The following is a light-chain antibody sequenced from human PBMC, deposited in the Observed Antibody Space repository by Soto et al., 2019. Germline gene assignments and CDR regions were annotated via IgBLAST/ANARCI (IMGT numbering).Light chain of an antibody. CDR3: EQANSFPIT. Sequence: DIQMTQYPSSLSASVGDRVTITCRASQGISNWLAWYQQKQGKAPKLLIYAASSLQSRVTSRFSDSGSGTDFTPTTSRLQPEDFATYTCEQANSFPITFGQGTRLEIK. V-gene: IGKV1-12*01. J-gene: IGKJ5*01. CDR1: QGISNW. CDR2: AAS.